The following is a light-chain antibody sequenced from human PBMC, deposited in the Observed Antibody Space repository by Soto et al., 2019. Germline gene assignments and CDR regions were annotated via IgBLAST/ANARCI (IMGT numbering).Light chain of an antibody. CDR1: QSISSW. J-gene: IGKJ1*01. CDR2: DAS. V-gene: IGKV1-5*01. Sequence: DIQMTQSPSTLSASVGDRVTITCRASQSISSWLAWYQQKPGKAPKLLIYDASSLESGVPSRFSGSGSGTDFTLTISSLQPEDFATYYCQQYNSYRTFGQGTKVDI. CDR3: QQYNSYRT.